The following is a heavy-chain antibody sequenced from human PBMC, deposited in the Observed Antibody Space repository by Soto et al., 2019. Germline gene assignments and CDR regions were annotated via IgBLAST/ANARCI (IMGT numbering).Heavy chain of an antibody. CDR1: GFTFSGSA. J-gene: IGHJ6*02. V-gene: IGHV3-73*01. CDR2: IRSKANSYAT. Sequence: EVQLVESGGGLVQPGGSLKLSCAASGFTFSGSAMHWVRQASGKGLEWVGRIRSKANSYATAYAASVKGRFTISRDDSKNTAYLQMNSLKTEDTAMYYCTRPGYGDYYYYYGMDVWGQGTTVTVSS. D-gene: IGHD5-12*01. CDR3: TRPGYGDYYYYYGMDV.